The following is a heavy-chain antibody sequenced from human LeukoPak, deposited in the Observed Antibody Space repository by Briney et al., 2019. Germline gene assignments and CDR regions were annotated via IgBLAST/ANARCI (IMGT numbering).Heavy chain of an antibody. V-gene: IGHV4-39*07. CDR2: IFYTGST. J-gene: IGHJ4*02. D-gene: IGHD6-13*01. Sequence: SETLSLTCTVSGASISRSSNYWGWIRQPPGQGLEWIGSIFYTGSTFYAPSLKSRVTISVDTSKNQFSLTLSSVIAADTAVYRCAKGGNSSPDYYFDSWGQGALVTVSS. CDR1: GASISRSSNY. CDR3: AKGGNSSPDYYFDS.